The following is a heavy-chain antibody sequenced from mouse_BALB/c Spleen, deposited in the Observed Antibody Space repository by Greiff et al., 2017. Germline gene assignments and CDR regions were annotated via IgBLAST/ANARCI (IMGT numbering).Heavy chain of an antibody. V-gene: IGHV5-6*01. CDR1: GFTFSSYG. D-gene: IGHD2-4*01. CDR2: ISSGGSYT. J-gene: IGHJ2*01. Sequence: EVQVVESGGDLVKPGGSLKLSCAASGFTFSSYGMSWVRQTPDKRLEWVATISSGGSYTYYPDSVKGRFTISRDNAKNTLYLQMSSLKSEDTAMYYCARQDYADYWGQGTTLTVSS. CDR3: ARQDYADY.